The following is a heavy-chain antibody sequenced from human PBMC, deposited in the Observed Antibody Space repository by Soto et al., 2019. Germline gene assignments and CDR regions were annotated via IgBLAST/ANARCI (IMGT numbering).Heavy chain of an antibody. CDR2: VTGSAGST. Sequence: EVQLLESGGGLVQPGGSLRLSCVASGFTNSSYAMSWVRQAPGKGLEWVSGVTGSAGSTYYADSVKGRFTISRDNSKNTLYLQMNSLSADDTAVYYCAKSRGSCPLDSWGQGTLVTVSS. J-gene: IGHJ4*02. CDR3: AKSRGSCPLDS. CDR1: GFTNSSYA. V-gene: IGHV3-23*01. D-gene: IGHD2-15*01.